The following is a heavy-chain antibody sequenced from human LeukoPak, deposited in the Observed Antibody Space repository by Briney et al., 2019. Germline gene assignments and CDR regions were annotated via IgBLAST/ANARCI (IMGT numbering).Heavy chain of an antibody. V-gene: IGHV4-31*03. CDR2: IHHSGTI. Sequence: PSETLSLTCSVSGDSGTSGNYYWSWIRQHPEKGPECIGHIHHSGTIYYNPSLLSRATISVDASKNQFSLRLSSVTAADTALYYCAGRNDDSKLHHWGQGTLVTVSS. D-gene: IGHD3-22*01. CDR1: GDSGTSGNYY. J-gene: IGHJ1*01. CDR3: AGRNDDSKLHH.